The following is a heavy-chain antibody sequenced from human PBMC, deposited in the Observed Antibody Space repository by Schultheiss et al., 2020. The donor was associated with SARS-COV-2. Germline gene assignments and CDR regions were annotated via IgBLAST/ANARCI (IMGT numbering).Heavy chain of an antibody. J-gene: IGHJ4*02. CDR3: AREARLIDGSGSYLMG. Sequence: SCAASGFTFSSYAMSWVRQAPGKGLEWVSVIYSGDNTYYADSVKGRFTISRDNSKNTLYLQMNSLRAEDTAVYYCAREARLIDGSGSYLMGWGQGTLVTVSS. CDR2: IYSGDNT. CDR1: GFTFSSYA. V-gene: IGHV3-66*01. D-gene: IGHD3-10*01.